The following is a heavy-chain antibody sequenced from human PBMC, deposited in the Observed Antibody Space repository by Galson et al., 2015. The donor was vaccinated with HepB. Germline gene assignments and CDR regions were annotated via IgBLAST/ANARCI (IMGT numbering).Heavy chain of an antibody. J-gene: IGHJ3*02. Sequence: SVKVSCKASGGTFSSYAISWVRQAPGQGLEGMGRIIPILGITNYAQKFQGRVTITADKSTSTTYMELSSLRSEDTAVYYCASLDSSSPFDAFDIWGQGTMVTVSS. CDR3: ASLDSSSPFDAFDI. CDR1: GGTFSSYA. D-gene: IGHD6-13*01. V-gene: IGHV1-69*04. CDR2: IIPILGIT.